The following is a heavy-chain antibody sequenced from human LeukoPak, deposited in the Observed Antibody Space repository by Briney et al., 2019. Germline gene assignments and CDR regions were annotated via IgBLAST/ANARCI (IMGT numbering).Heavy chain of an antibody. CDR3: MTAAGYNFGQY. D-gene: IGHD5-18*01. CDR2: LYIGGNT. CDR1: GFTFSGSA. Sequence: GGSLRLSCAASGFTFSGSAMHWVRQAPGKGLEWVSALYIGGNTYYADSVRGRFTISRDNSKNTLYLQMNSLRAEDTAIYYCMTAAGYNFGQYWGQGTLVTVSS. J-gene: IGHJ4*02. V-gene: IGHV3-53*01.